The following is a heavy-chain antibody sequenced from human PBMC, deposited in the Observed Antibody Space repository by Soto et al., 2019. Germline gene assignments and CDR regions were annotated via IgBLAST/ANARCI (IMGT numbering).Heavy chain of an antibody. CDR2: IWYDGTNK. J-gene: IGHJ4*02. Sequence: GVSLSLSCAASGFTFRSYGMHWVRQAPGKGLEWVAVIWYDGTNKYYADSVKGRFTISRDNSKSTLYLQMNSLRTEDTAVYYCARDPRAAADDGDDCWGQGTLVTVSS. CDR1: GFTFRSYG. D-gene: IGHD6-13*01. V-gene: IGHV3-33*01. CDR3: ARDPRAAADDGDDC.